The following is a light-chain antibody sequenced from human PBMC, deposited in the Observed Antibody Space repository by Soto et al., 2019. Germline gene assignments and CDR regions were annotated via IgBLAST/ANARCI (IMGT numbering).Light chain of an antibody. CDR2: ENN. J-gene: IGLJ1*01. CDR1: SSNIGAGYE. CDR3: QCYDSSMSGYV. Sequence: QSVLTQPPSVSEAPGQRVTISCTGSSSNIGAGYEAHWYQQVPGTAPKLLIYENNNRPSGVPDRFSGSKSGTSASLAITGFQVEDEAEYYCQCYDSSMSGYVFGTGTKLTFL. V-gene: IGLV1-40*01.